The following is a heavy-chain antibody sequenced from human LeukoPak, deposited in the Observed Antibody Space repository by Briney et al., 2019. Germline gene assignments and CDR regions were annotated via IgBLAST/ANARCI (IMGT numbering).Heavy chain of an antibody. CDR3: ARDSDIVVVPAAINDAFDI. D-gene: IGHD2-2*02. CDR1: GYTFTSYY. CDR2: ISAYNGNT. J-gene: IGHJ3*02. Sequence: ASVKVSCKASGYTFTSYYMHWVRQAPGQGLEWMGWISAYNGNTNYAQKLQGRVTMTTDTSTSTAYMELRSLRSDDTAVHYCARDSDIVVVPAAINDAFDIWGQGTMVTVSS. V-gene: IGHV1-18*04.